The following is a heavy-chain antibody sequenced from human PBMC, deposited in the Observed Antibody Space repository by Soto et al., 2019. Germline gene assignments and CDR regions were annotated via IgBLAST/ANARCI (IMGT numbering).Heavy chain of an antibody. D-gene: IGHD6-13*01. CDR2: ISSSSSYI. CDR1: GFTFSSYS. J-gene: IGHJ4*02. V-gene: IGHV3-21*01. CDR3: ARDRPGIAAAGAFDY. Sequence: GGSLRLSCAASGFTFSSYSMNWVRQAPGKGLEWVSSISSSSSYIYYADSGKGRFTISRDNAKNSLYLQMNSLRAEDTAVYYCARDRPGIAAAGAFDYWGQGTLVTVSS.